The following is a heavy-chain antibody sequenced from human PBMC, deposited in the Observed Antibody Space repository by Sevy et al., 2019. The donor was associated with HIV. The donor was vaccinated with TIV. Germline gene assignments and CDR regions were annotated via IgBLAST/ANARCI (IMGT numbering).Heavy chain of an antibody. CDR3: AKRSSGGGNWYFDL. D-gene: IGHD6-19*01. V-gene: IGHV3-23*01. J-gene: IGHJ2*01. Sequence: GGSLRLSCAASGFTFSSYDMSWVRQAPGKGLEWVSAISGSGGSTYYADSVKGRFTISRDNSKNTLYLQMNSLRAEDTAVYYCAKRSSGGGNWYFDLWGRGTLVTVSS. CDR2: ISGSGGST. CDR1: GFTFSSYD.